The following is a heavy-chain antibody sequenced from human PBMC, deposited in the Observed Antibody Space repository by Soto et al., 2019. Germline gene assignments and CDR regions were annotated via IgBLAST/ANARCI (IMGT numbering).Heavy chain of an antibody. CDR2: IYYSGSN. CDR1: GGSISSYY. J-gene: IGHJ4*02. V-gene: IGHV4-59*01. Sequence: SETLSLTCTVSGGSISSYYWSWIRQPPGKGLEWIGYIYYSGSNNYNPSLESRVTISVDTSKNQFSLKLSSVTAAETAVYYCARLPTMVRGVGADYWGQGTLVTVSS. CDR3: ARLPTMVRGVGADY. D-gene: IGHD3-10*01.